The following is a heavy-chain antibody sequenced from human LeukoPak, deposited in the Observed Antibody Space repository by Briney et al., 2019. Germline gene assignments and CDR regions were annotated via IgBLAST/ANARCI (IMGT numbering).Heavy chain of an antibody. CDR2: INHSGST. CDR3: AGGTTVTSDY. V-gene: IGHV4-34*01. Sequence: SETLSLTCAVYGGSLSGYSWSWIRQPPGKGLEWIGEINHSGSTNYNPSLKSRVTISVDTSKNQFSLKLSSVTAADTAVYYCAGGTTVTSDYWGQGTLVTVSS. CDR1: GGSLSGYS. D-gene: IGHD4-17*01. J-gene: IGHJ4*02.